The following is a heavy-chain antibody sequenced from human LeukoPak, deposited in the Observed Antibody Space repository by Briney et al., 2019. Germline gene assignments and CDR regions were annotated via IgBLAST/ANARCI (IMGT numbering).Heavy chain of an antibody. CDR2: ISAYNGNT. CDR3: ASEGWLPNFGYFDY. D-gene: IGHD5-24*01. V-gene: IGHV1-18*04. CDR1: GYTFTSYY. J-gene: IGHJ4*02. Sequence: ASVKVSCKASGYTFTSYYMHWVRQAPGQGLEWMGWISAYNGNTNYAQKLQGRVTMTTDTSTSTAYMELRSLRSDDTAVYYCASEGWLPNFGYFDYWGQGTLVTVSS.